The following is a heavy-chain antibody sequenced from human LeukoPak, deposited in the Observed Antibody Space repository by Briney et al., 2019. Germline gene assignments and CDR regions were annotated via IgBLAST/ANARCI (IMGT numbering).Heavy chain of an antibody. CDR3: ARDSSFRGYYGY. V-gene: IGHV4-4*09. CDR1: GGSITSYY. CDR2: IYTSGST. D-gene: IGHD3-3*01. Sequence: PSATLSLTCPVSGGSITSYYWSCSRPPPGKGLEGIGYIYTSGSTNYKPSLKSRLTISVDTSKTQFSLKLSSVTAADAAVYYCARDSSFRGYYGYWGQGTLVTVSS. J-gene: IGHJ4*02.